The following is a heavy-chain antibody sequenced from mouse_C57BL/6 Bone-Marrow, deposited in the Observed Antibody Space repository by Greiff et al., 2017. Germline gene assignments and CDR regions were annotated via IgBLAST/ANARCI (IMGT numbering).Heavy chain of an antibody. D-gene: IGHD2-5*01. CDR3: ASCYSNPYAMDY. CDR1: GYTFTSYW. J-gene: IGHJ4*01. CDR2: IDPSDSYT. V-gene: IGHV1-69*01. Sequence: QVQLQQPGAELVMPGASVKLSCKASGYTFTSYWMHWVKQRPGQGLEWIGEIDPSDSYTNYNQKFKGKSTLTVDKSSSTAYMQLSSLTSEDSAVYYCASCYSNPYAMDYWGQGTSVTVSS.